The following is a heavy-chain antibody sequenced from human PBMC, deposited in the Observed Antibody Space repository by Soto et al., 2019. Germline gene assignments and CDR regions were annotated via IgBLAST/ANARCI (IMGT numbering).Heavy chain of an antibody. D-gene: IGHD3-16*01. CDR3: ARDLGYVFTI. J-gene: IGHJ3*02. CDR2: IRSSGT. CDR1: GFIFSDFS. Sequence: GGSLRLSCAASGFIFSDFSMNWVRQAPGKGLEWVSYIRSSGTYADSVKGRFTISRDNAKNSLYLQMNSLRDEDTAGYYCARDLGYVFTIWGQGTMVPSPQ. V-gene: IGHV3-48*02.